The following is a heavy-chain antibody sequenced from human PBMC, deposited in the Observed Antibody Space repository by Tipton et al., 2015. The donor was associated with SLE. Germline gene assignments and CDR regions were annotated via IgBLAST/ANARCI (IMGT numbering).Heavy chain of an antibody. CDR3: ARNPLERRVGDAFDI. V-gene: IGHV3-11*04. CDR1: AFTFSDYY. Sequence: GSLRLSCAASAFTFSDYYMSWIRQAPGKGLEWVSYISSSGSTIYYADSVKGRFTISRDNAKKSLYLQMNSLRAEDTAVYYCARNPLERRVGDAFDIWGLGTMVTVSS. D-gene: IGHD1-1*01. CDR2: ISSSGSTI. J-gene: IGHJ3*02.